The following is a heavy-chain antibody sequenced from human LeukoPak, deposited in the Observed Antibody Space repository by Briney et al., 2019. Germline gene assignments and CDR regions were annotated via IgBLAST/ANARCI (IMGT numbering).Heavy chain of an antibody. CDR1: GFTFSQAW. D-gene: IGHD3-10*01. V-gene: IGHV3-15*01. J-gene: IGHJ4*02. CDR3: TTGLGNYYDY. Sequence: GGSLRLSCAASGFTFSQAWMHWVRQAPGKGLEWVGRVKSKIVGGATDYAAPVKGRFTISRDDSLNTVYLQMNSLKTDDTVLYYCTTGLGNYYDYWGQGTLVTVSS. CDR2: VKSKIVGGAT.